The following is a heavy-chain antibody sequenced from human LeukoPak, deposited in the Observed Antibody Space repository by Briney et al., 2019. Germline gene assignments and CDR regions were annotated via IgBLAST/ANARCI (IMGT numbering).Heavy chain of an antibody. CDR2: ISHSGAT. Sequence: GGSLRLSCAGSGFPFSSYPINWVRQGPGKGMEWASTISHSGATYYADSVKGRFTISRDNSKNTVFLQMNSLRAEDTALYFCARRSHASPAGYSPFFDSWGQGTLVTVSS. V-gene: IGHV3-23*01. CDR1: GFPFSSYP. CDR3: ARRSHASPAGYSPFFDS. J-gene: IGHJ4*02. D-gene: IGHD6-13*01.